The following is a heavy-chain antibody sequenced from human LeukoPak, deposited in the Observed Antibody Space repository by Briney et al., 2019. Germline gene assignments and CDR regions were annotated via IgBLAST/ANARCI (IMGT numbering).Heavy chain of an antibody. CDR3: AREVYYGSGSLTYFDY. CDR2: ISSSSSYT. J-gene: IGHJ4*02. V-gene: IGHV3-11*06. D-gene: IGHD3-10*01. Sequence: GGSLRLSCAASGFTFSDYYMSWIRQAPGKGLEWVSYISSSSSYTNYADSVKGRFTISRDNAKNSLYLQMNSLRAEDTAVYYCAREVYYGSGSLTYFDYWGQGTLVTVSP. CDR1: GFTFSDYY.